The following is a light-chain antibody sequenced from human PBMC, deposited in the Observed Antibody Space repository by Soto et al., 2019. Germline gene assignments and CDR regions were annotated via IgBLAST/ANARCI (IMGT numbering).Light chain of an antibody. J-gene: IGLJ3*02. CDR3: LLSYNDARV. Sequence: QAVVTQEPSLTVSPGGTVTLTCGSSTGGVTSSHFPYWFQQRPGQAPRTLIFDTDNKHSWTPARFSGSLLGGKAALTLSGAQPEDEADYYCLLSYNDARVFGGGTKLTVL. CDR1: TGGVTSSHF. CDR2: DTD. V-gene: IGLV7-46*01.